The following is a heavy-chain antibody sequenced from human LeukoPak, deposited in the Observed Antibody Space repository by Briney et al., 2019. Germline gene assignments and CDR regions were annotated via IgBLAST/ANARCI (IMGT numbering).Heavy chain of an antibody. CDR3: TTDFAYGDTSSYYFDY. Sequence: GGSLRLSCAASGFTFSNAWMSWVRQAPGKGLEWVGRIKSKTDGGTTDYAAPVKGRFTISRDDSKNTLYLQMNSLKTEDIAVYYCTTDFAYGDTSSYYFDYWGQGTLVTVSP. CDR1: GFTFSNAW. J-gene: IGHJ4*02. D-gene: IGHD4-17*01. CDR2: IKSKTDGGTT. V-gene: IGHV3-15*01.